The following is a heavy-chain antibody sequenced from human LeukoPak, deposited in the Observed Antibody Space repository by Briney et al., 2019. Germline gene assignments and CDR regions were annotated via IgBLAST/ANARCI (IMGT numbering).Heavy chain of an antibody. Sequence: GGSLRLSCAASGFTFSTYSMIWVRQAPGKGLEWVSSISSSSSYIYYADSVKGRFTISRDNAKNSLYLQMNSLRAEDTAVYYCATPGYCSGGSCYWGQGTLVTVSS. D-gene: IGHD2-15*01. CDR3: ATPGYCSGGSCY. J-gene: IGHJ4*02. CDR2: ISSSSSYI. CDR1: GFTFSTYS. V-gene: IGHV3-21*01.